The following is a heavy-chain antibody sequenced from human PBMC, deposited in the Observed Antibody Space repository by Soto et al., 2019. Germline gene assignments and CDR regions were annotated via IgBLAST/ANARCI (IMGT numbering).Heavy chain of an antibody. V-gene: IGHV3-30*09. D-gene: IGHD1-1*01. Sequence: QLGGSLRLSCAASGFTFSSYAMHWVRQAPGKGLEWVAVISYDGSNKYYADSVKGRFAISRDNSKNTLYLQMNSLRAEDTAVYYCARASLALLGRNWFDPWGQGTLVTVSS. CDR1: GFTFSSYA. CDR2: ISYDGSNK. CDR3: ARASLALLGRNWFDP. J-gene: IGHJ5*02.